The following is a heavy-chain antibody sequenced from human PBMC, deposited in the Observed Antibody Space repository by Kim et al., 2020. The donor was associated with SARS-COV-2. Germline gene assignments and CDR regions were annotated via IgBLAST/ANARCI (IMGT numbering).Heavy chain of an antibody. CDR3: ARVAPPGYYDSSGYYRGWFDP. V-gene: IGHV1-69*13. D-gene: IGHD3-22*01. CDR1: GGTFSSYA. Sequence: SVKVSCKASGGTFSSYAISWVRQAPGQGLEWMGGIIPIFGTANYAQKFQGRVTITADESTSTAYMELSSLRSEDTAVYYCARVAPPGYYDSSGYYRGWFDPWGQGTLVTVSS. J-gene: IGHJ5*02. CDR2: IIPIFGTA.